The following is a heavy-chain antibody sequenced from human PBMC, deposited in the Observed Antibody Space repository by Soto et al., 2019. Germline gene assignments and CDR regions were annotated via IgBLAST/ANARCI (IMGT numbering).Heavy chain of an antibody. CDR1: GFSLSNARMG. Sequence: QVTLKESGPVLVKPTETLTLTCTVSGFSLSNARMGVSWIRQPPGKALEWLAHIFSNDEKSYSTSLKSRLTISKDTSKSQVVLTMTNMDPEDTATYYCARMGVYDSSALKPNYAFDIWGQGTMVTVSS. D-gene: IGHD3-22*01. V-gene: IGHV2-26*01. J-gene: IGHJ3*02. CDR2: IFSNDEK. CDR3: ARMGVYDSSALKPNYAFDI.